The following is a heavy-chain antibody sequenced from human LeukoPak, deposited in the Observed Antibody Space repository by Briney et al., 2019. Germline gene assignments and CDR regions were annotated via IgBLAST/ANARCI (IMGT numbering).Heavy chain of an antibody. D-gene: IGHD6-13*01. CDR1: GFTFSSYG. CDR3: GRVKSSSWYYFDY. J-gene: IGHJ4*02. CDR2: LWYDGTNE. V-gene: IGHV3-33*01. Sequence: PGTSLRLSCAASGFTFSSYGMHWVRQAPGKGLEWVAFLWYDGTNEHYADSLRGRFTISRDNSKNTLYLQMNGLRAEDTAVYYCGRVKSSSWYYFDYWGQGTLVTVSS.